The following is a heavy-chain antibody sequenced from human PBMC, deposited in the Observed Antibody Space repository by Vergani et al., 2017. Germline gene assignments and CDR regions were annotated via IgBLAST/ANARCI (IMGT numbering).Heavy chain of an antibody. V-gene: IGHV3-23*01. J-gene: IGHJ5*01. D-gene: IGHD5-12*01. CDR1: GFTFSTYA. Sequence: EVQLLESGGSLKQPGGSVRLSCAASGFTFSTYAMHWVRQAPGKGLEWVSVLTGGGGSTYYAASFKGRFIISRDNSRDTLYLQMNSLRPEDTATYYCVKDSVTYENCFDSWGQGTLLTVSS. CDR3: VKDSVTYENCFDS. CDR2: LTGGGGST.